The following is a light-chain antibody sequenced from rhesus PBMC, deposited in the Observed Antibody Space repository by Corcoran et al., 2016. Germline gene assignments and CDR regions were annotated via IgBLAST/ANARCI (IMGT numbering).Light chain of an antibody. Sequence: DIQMTQSPSSLSASVGDTVTITCRASQSISNWLAWYQQKPGKPHKLVIYKASTLKTGVPSRLSGSGSGTDFTLTISSLQSEDFATYYCQHYGSREFTFGPGTKLDIK. J-gene: IGKJ3*01. CDR1: QSISNW. CDR3: QHYGSREFT. V-gene: IGKV1-22*01. CDR2: KAS.